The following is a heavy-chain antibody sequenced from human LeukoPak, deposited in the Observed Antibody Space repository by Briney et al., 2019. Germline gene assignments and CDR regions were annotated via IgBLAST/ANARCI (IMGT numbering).Heavy chain of an antibody. CDR3: ASGLYSTLFDY. Sequence: PSETLSPTCTVSGGSISSYYWSWIRQPPGKGLEWIGYIYYSGSTNYNPSLKSRVTISVDTSKDQFSLKLSSVTAADTAVYYCASGLYSTLFDYWGQGTLVTVSS. CDR2: IYYSGST. J-gene: IGHJ4*02. CDR1: GGSISSYY. V-gene: IGHV4-59*01. D-gene: IGHD2/OR15-2a*01.